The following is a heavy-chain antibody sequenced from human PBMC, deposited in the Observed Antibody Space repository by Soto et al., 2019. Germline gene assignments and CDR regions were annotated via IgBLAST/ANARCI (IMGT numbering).Heavy chain of an antibody. V-gene: IGHV6-1*01. Sequence: SQTLSLTCAISGDSVSSNSAAWNWIRQSPSRGLEWLGRTYYRSKWYNDYAVSVKSRITINPDTSKNQFSLQLNSVTPEETAVDYCARGEGVYGGNSGAEYFQHWGQGTLVTVSS. J-gene: IGHJ1*01. D-gene: IGHD2-21*02. CDR3: ARGEGVYGGNSGAEYFQH. CDR2: TYYRSKWYN. CDR1: GDSVSSNSAA.